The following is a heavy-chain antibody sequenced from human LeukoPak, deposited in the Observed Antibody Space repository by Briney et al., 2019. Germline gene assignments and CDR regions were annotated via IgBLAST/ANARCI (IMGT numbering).Heavy chain of an antibody. CDR1: GESISGFY. V-gene: IGHV4-59*08. D-gene: IGHD6-13*01. Sequence: SETLSLTCTVSGESISGFYWTWIRQPPGKGLEWIGYIYYSGSTNYNPSLKSRVTISVDTSKNQFSLKLSSVTAADTAVYYCARHIRKQLAQRGYYMDVWGKGTTVTISS. CDR2: IYYSGST. CDR3: ARHIRKQLAQRGYYMDV. J-gene: IGHJ6*03.